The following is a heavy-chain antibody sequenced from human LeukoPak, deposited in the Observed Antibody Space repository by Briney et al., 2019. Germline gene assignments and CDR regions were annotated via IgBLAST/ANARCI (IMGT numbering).Heavy chain of an antibody. Sequence: ASVKVSCKASGGTFSSYAISWVRQAPGKGLEWMGGSDPEDGETIYAQKFQGRVTMTEDTSTDTAYMELSSLRSEDTAVYYCATDLSGSYYYFDYWSQGTLVTVSS. CDR2: SDPEDGET. CDR1: GGTFSSYA. D-gene: IGHD1-26*01. J-gene: IGHJ4*02. CDR3: ATDLSGSYYYFDY. V-gene: IGHV1-24*01.